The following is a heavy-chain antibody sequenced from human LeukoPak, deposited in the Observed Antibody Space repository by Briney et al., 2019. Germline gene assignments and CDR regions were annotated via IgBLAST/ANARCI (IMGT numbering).Heavy chain of an antibody. J-gene: IGHJ4*02. CDR2: IFDSGST. Sequence: SETLSLTCTVSGGSISNHYWTWIRQPPGKGLEYIGYIFDSGSTNYNPSLESRVTISVDPSKNQFSLKVTSVTAADTAVYYCARERYYGSGLAFDYWGQGTLVTVSS. V-gene: IGHV4-59*11. CDR3: ARERYYGSGLAFDY. D-gene: IGHD3-10*01. CDR1: GGSISNHY.